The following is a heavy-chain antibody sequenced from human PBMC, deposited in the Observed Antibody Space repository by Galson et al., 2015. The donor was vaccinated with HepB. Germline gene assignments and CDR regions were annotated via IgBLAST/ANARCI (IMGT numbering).Heavy chain of an antibody. CDR1: GDSVSSNNAT. Sequence: CAISGDSVSSNNATWNWIRQSPSRGLEWLARTYYRSKRYNDYAVSVKSRITINPDTSKNQFSLQLNSVTPEDTAVYYCACGNYHFDCWDQGTLVTVSS. J-gene: IGHJ4*02. CDR3: ACGNYHFDC. V-gene: IGHV6-1*01. D-gene: IGHD5-24*01. CDR2: TYYRSKRYN.